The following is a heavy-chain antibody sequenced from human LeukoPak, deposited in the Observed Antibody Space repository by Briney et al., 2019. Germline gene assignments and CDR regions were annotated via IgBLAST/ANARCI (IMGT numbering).Heavy chain of an antibody. Sequence: GSLSLSCAASGFPFSNYAMSWVRQAPGKGLEWVSVISASGATTYNADSVKGRFTISRDNSENTLYLQMNSLRADDTAVYYCAKQRSSYYDSSDYWGQGTLVTVSS. CDR2: ISASGATT. D-gene: IGHD3-22*01. CDR1: GFPFSNYA. CDR3: AKQRSSYYDSSDY. V-gene: IGHV3-23*01. J-gene: IGHJ4*02.